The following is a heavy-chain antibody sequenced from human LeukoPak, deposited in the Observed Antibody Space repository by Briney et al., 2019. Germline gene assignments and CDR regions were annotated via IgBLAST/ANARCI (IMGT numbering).Heavy chain of an antibody. CDR2: MSGSGSSA. J-gene: IGHJ4*02. CDR3: AKCSTHAGEVVLKVYFDY. Sequence: GGSLRLSCAASGFTFSSYAITWVRQAPGKGLEWVSAMSGSGSSAYYADSVEGRFTISRDNSRNTLYLQMNSLRAEDSAVYYCAKCSTHAGEVVLKVYFDYWGQGTLVTVSS. D-gene: IGHD2-15*01. V-gene: IGHV3-23*01. CDR1: GFTFSSYA.